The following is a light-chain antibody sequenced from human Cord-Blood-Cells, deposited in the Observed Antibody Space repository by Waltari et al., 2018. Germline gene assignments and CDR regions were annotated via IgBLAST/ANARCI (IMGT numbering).Light chain of an antibody. Sequence: AIRMTQSPSSFSASTGDRVTITCRASQGISSYLAWYQQKPGKAPKLLIYAASTLQSGVPSRFSGGGAGTDFTLTISCLQSEDFATYYCQQYYSYPLTFCGGTKVEIK. CDR2: AAS. J-gene: IGKJ4*01. V-gene: IGKV1-8*01. CDR3: QQYYSYPLT. CDR1: QGISSY.